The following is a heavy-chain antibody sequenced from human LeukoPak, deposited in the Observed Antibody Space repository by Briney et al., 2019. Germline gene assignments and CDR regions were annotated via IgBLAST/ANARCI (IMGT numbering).Heavy chain of an antibody. CDR3: ARGSWLLGALDI. J-gene: IGHJ3*02. Sequence: SQTLSLTCTVSGGSFSSGDYYWSWIRQPPGKGLEWIGYIYYSGSTYYNPSLKSRVTISVDTSKNQFSLKLSSVPAADTAVYYCARGSWLLGALDIWGQGTMVTVSS. CDR1: GGSFSSGDYY. V-gene: IGHV4-30-4*01. D-gene: IGHD5-12*01. CDR2: IYYSGST.